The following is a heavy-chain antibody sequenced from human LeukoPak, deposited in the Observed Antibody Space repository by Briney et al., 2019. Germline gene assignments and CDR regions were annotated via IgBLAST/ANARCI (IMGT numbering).Heavy chain of an antibody. CDR1: GGSISSYY. CDR3: ARLGGSYRLGYFDY. D-gene: IGHD1-26*01. J-gene: IGHJ4*02. Sequence: SETLSLTCTDSGGSISSYYWSWIRQPPGKGLEWIGYIYYSGSTNYNPSLRSRVTISVDTSKNQFSLKLSSVTAADTAVYYCARLGGSYRLGYFDYWGQGTLVTVSS. CDR2: IYYSGST. V-gene: IGHV4-59*08.